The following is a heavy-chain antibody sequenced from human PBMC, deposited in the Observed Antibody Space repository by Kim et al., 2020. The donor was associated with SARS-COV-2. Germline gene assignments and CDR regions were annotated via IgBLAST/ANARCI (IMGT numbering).Heavy chain of an antibody. CDR1: GGSISSYY. J-gene: IGHJ6*02. Sequence: SETLSLTCTVSGGSISSYYWSWIRQPPGKGLEWIGYIYYSGSTNYNPSLKSRVTISVDTSKNQFSLKLSSVTAADTAVYYCARDGYSQGMDVWGQGTTVT. V-gene: IGHV4-59*01. D-gene: IGHD4-4*01. CDR3: ARDGYSQGMDV. CDR2: IYYSGST.